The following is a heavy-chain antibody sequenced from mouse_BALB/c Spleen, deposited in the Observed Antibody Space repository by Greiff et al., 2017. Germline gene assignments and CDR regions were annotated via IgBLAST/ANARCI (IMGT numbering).Heavy chain of an antibody. J-gene: IGHJ1*01. CDR2: FNPYNGDT. D-gene: IGHD4-1*01. CDR3: ARGLGQGYFDV. V-gene: IGHV1-20*02. Sequence: VQLQQSGPELVKPGASVKISCKASGSSSTDYFMNWVMQSHGKSLEWIGRFNPYNGDTFYNQKFKGKATLTVDKSSSTAHMELRSLASEDSAVYYCARGLGQGYFDVWGAGTTVTVSS. CDR1: GSSSTDYF.